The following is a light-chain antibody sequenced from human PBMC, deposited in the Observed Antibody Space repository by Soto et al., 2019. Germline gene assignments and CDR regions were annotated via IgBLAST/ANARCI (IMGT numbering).Light chain of an antibody. CDR2: DAS. V-gene: IGKV3-20*01. J-gene: IGKJ2*01. Sequence: EIVLTQSPGTLSLSPGERATLSCRASQSVSSSYLAWYQQKPGQAPRLLIYDASSSATGIPDSFSGSGSGTDFTLSISRLEPEDVAVYFCQQYGSSPYTFGQGTKLEIK. CDR3: QQYGSSPYT. CDR1: QSVSSSY.